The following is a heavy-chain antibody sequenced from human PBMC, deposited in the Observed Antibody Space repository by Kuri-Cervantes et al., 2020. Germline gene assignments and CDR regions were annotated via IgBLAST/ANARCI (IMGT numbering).Heavy chain of an antibody. CDR1: GFTFSSYA. V-gene: IGHV3-9*01. CDR2: ISWNSGSI. CDR3: AKDMSRDGYNFHWYFDL. Sequence: GGSLRLSCAASGFTFSSYAMSWVRQAPGKGLEWVSGISWNSGSIGYADSVKGRFTISRDNAKNSLYLQMNSLRAEDTALYYCAKDMSRDGYNFHWYFDLWGRGTLVTVSS. J-gene: IGHJ2*01. D-gene: IGHD5-24*01.